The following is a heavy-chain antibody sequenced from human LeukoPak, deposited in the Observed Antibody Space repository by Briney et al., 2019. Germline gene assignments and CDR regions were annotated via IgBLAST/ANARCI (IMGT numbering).Heavy chain of an antibody. Sequence: GGSLRLSCAASGFTFSSYSMNWVRQAPGKGMECVSSISSSSSYIYYADSVKGRFTISRDNAKNSLYLQMNSLRAEDTAVYYCARERGDGYNVFDYWGQGTLVTVSS. V-gene: IGHV3-21*01. J-gene: IGHJ4*02. CDR3: ARERGDGYNVFDY. D-gene: IGHD5-24*01. CDR1: GFTFSSYS. CDR2: ISSSSSYI.